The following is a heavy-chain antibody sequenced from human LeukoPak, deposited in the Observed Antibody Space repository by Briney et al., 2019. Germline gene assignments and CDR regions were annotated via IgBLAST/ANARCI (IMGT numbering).Heavy chain of an antibody. J-gene: IGHJ4*02. CDR3: ATGGPWDLLKY. CDR1: GDTLTELS. CDR2: FDPEHGEM. D-gene: IGHD3-9*01. V-gene: IGHV1-24*01. Sequence: ASVKVSCKVSGDTLTELSTHWVRQAPGKGLEWMGGFDPEHGEMIYAQKLQGRVTMTEDRSTDTAYMELSSLRSEDTAVYYCATGGPWDLLKYWGQGTLVTVPS.